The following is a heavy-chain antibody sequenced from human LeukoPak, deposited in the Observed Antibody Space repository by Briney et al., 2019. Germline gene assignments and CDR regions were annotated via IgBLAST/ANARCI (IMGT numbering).Heavy chain of an antibody. Sequence: GGSLRLSCAASGFTFDDYGMSWVRQAPGKGLEWVSGINCNGGSTGYADSVKGRFTISRDNAKNSLYLQMNSLRAEDTALYYCARDKPRPYYDFWSGYYVGSSFDYWGQGTLVTVSS. V-gene: IGHV3-20*04. CDR3: ARDKPRPYYDFWSGYYVGSSFDY. J-gene: IGHJ4*02. D-gene: IGHD3-3*01. CDR1: GFTFDDYG. CDR2: INCNGGST.